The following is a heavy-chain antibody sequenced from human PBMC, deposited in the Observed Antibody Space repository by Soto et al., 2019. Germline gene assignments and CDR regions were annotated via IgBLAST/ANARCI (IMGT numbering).Heavy chain of an antibody. CDR1: GGSISSSSYY. CDR2: IYYSGNT. D-gene: IGHD2-21*02. J-gene: IGHJ4*02. V-gene: IGHV4-39*01. CDR3: AAIYCGGNCYAGYFDC. Sequence: PWETLSLTCTVSGGSISSSSYYWGWIRQSPGKGLEWIGTIYYSGNTYYNPSLKSRVTISVDTSKKQFSLKLSSVTAADTAVYYCAAIYCGGNCYAGYFDCWGQGTLVTVSS.